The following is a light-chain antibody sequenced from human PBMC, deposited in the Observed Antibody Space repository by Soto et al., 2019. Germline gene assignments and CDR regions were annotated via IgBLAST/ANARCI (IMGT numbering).Light chain of an antibody. CDR3: ATWDNLLSAGL. V-gene: IGLV1-51*01. J-gene: IGLJ2*01. CDR1: PSNIGNNF. CDR2: DNY. Sequence: QSALTQPPSVSATPGQKVTISCSGGPSNIGNNFVSWYQRLPGTAPRVIIYDNYERPSGIPDRFSGSKSGTSATLDITGLQTGDEADYDCATWDNLLSAGLFGGGTKLTVL.